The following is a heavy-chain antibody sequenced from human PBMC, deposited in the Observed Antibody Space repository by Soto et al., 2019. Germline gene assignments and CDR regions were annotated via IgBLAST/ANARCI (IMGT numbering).Heavy chain of an antibody. D-gene: IGHD3-22*01. CDR1: GGSISSGDYS. Sequence: PSETLSLTCAVSGGSISSGDYSWNWIRQPPGKWLEWIGYIYYGGSTYYNPSLQSRVTMSVDRSRNQFSLKLNSVTAADTAVYYCARVRREYDNSGPVDYWGQGTLVTAPQ. V-gene: IGHV4-30-2*01. CDR3: ARVRREYDNSGPVDY. J-gene: IGHJ4*02. CDR2: IYYGGST.